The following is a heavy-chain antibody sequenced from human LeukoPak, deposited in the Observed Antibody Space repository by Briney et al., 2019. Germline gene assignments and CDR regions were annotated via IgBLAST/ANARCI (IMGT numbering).Heavy chain of an antibody. CDR3: ARDLRGYIEEDAFDI. CDR2: ISAYNGNT. D-gene: IGHD3-16*02. V-gene: IGHV1-18*01. CDR1: GYTFTSYG. J-gene: IGHJ3*02. Sequence: ASVKVSCKASGYTFTSYGISWVRQAPGQGLEWMGWISAYNGNTNHAQKLQGRVTMTTDTSTSTAYMELRSLRSDDTAVYYCARDLRGYIEEDAFDIWGQGTMVTVSS.